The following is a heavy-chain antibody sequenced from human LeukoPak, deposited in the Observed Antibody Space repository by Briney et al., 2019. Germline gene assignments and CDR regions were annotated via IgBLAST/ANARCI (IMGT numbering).Heavy chain of an antibody. V-gene: IGHV1-2*06. Sequence: ASVKVSCKASGYTFTGYYMHWVRQAPGQGLEWMGRINPNSGGTNYAQKFQGRVTMTRDTSISTAYMELSRLRSDDSAVYYCARVEEAYYYSGMDVWGQGTTVTVSS. J-gene: IGHJ6*02. CDR3: ARVEEAYYYSGMDV. CDR1: GYTFTGYY. CDR2: INPNSGGT.